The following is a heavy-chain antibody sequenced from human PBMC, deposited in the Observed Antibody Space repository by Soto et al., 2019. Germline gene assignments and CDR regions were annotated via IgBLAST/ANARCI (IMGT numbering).Heavy chain of an antibody. D-gene: IGHD4-4*01. CDR1: GDSISNYY. J-gene: IGHJ4*02. CDR2: IYTTGST. CDR3: ARATVQRHFDS. V-gene: IGHV4-4*07. Sequence: SETLSLTCTVSGDSISNYYWSWIRQPAGKGLEWIGRIYTTGSTNYNPSLKSRVTMSVDTSKNQFSLKLNSVTAADTAVYYCARATVQRHFDSWGQGTLVTVSS.